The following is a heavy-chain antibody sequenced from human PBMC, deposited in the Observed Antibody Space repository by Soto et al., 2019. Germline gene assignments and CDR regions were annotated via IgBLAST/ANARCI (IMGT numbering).Heavy chain of an antibody. J-gene: IGHJ6*03. CDR2: INHSGST. CDR1: GGSFSGYY. Sequence: SETLSLTCAVYGGSFSGYYWSWIRRPPGKGLEWIGEINHSGSTNYNPSLKSRVTISVDTSKNQFSLKLSSVTAADTAVYYCARVGYSNYYYYMDVWGKGTTVTVSS. V-gene: IGHV4-34*01. D-gene: IGHD3-22*01. CDR3: ARVGYSNYYYYMDV.